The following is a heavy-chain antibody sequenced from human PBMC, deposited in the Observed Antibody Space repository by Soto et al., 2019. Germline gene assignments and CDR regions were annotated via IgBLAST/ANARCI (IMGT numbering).Heavy chain of an antibody. D-gene: IGHD3-22*01. V-gene: IGHV1-69*06. Sequence: SVKVSCKASGGTFSSLDINWVRQAPGQGLEWMGGIIPISETTNYAQIFQGRVSIVADISTSTAYMELGRLRSEDTAVYYCARALLSHSYDSGGYDSYFHAMDVWGQGTPVTVSS. CDR3: ARALLSHSYDSGGYDSYFHAMDV. CDR1: GGTFSSLD. CDR2: IIPISETT. J-gene: IGHJ6*02.